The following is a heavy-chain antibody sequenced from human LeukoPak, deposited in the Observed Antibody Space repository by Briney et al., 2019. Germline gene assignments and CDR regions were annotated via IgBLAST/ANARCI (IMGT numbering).Heavy chain of an antibody. Sequence: GGSLRLSCTASRFTFSTYAMSWVRQAPGKGLEWVSSISGSGDTTYYTGSVKGRFTISRDNTKNALYLQMSSLRAEDTAVYYCAKSQRNDQQVVQRIDYWGQGTLVTVSS. V-gene: IGHV3-23*01. J-gene: IGHJ4*02. D-gene: IGHD2-2*01. CDR1: RFTFSTYA. CDR3: AKSQRNDQQVVQRIDY. CDR2: ISGSGDTT.